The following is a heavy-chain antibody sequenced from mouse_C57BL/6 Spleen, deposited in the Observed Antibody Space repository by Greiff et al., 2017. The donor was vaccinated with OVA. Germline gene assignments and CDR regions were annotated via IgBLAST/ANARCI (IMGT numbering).Heavy chain of an antibody. Sequence: QVQLQPSGAALAKPGASVKLSCKASGYTFTSYWMHWVKQRPGQGLEWIGYINPSSGYTKYNQKYKDKATLTADKSSSTAYMQRSSLTYEDSADDCCARGWDVCYFDYWGQGTTLTVSS. CDR1: GYTFTSYW. CDR2: INPSSGYT. CDR3: ARGWDVCYFDY. J-gene: IGHJ2*01. V-gene: IGHV1-7*01. D-gene: IGHD4-1*01.